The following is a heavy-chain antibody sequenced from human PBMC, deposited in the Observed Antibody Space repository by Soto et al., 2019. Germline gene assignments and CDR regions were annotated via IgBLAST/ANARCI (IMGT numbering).Heavy chain of an antibody. D-gene: IGHD3-10*01. V-gene: IGHV3-23*01. CDR3: AKGGIWLGNPYLDV. J-gene: IGHJ6*03. Sequence: EVQLLESGGGLVQPGGSLRLSCAASGFSFDRFAMTWVRQAPGKGPEWVSSISYSGGSTSYADSVRGRFTTSRDSSKNTLYLQMNSLRAEDTALYYCAKGGIWLGNPYLDVWGKGTTVTVSS. CDR2: ISYSGGST. CDR1: GFSFDRFA.